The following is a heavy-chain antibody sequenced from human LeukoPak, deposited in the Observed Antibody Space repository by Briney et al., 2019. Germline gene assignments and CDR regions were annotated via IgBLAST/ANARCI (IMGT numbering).Heavy chain of an antibody. CDR3: ARDTYGDLPSAFDI. Sequence: ASVKVSCKASGYTFTDYYMHWVRQAPGQGLEWMGWINPNSGGTNYAQKFQGRVTMTRDTSISTAYMELSRLRSDDTAVYYCARDTYGDLPSAFDIWGQGTMVTVSS. J-gene: IGHJ3*02. V-gene: IGHV1-2*02. D-gene: IGHD4-17*01. CDR2: INPNSGGT. CDR1: GYTFTDYY.